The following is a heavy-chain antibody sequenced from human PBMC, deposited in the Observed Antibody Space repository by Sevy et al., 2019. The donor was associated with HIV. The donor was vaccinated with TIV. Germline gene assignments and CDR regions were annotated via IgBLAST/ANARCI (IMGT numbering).Heavy chain of an antibody. CDR3: ARDGGNSVKWYLLY. V-gene: IGHV3-30-3*01. D-gene: IGHD2-2*01. Sequence: GGSLRLSCAASGFAFSTHAMHWVRQAPGKGLEWVAVISYEGTETFYAASVEGRFTISRDNSKNMLSLQINSLRPEDTAVYYCARDGGNSVKWYLLYWGHGTLVTFSS. CDR1: GFAFSTHA. CDR2: ISYEGTET. J-gene: IGHJ4*01.